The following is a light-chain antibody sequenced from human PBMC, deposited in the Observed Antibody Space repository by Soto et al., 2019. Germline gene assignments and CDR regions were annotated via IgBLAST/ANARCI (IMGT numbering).Light chain of an antibody. J-gene: IGKJ4*01. CDR2: DAT. CDR3: QQRSNWPPEVS. Sequence: VLTQSPATLSLSPGERATLSCRASQTVGSSLAWYQHKPGQAPRLLVYDATNRAPGIPARFSGSVSGTDFSLTITSLEPEDFAIYYCQQRSNWPPEVSFGGGTRVEIK. CDR1: QTVGSS. V-gene: IGKV3-11*01.